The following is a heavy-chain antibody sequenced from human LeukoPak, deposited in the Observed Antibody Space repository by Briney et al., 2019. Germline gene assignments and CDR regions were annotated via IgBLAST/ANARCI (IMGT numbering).Heavy chain of an antibody. Sequence: SETLSLTCTVSGGSICNYYWSWIRQPPGKGLEWIGYIYYSGSTNYNPSLKSRVTMSVDTSKNQFSLKLSSVTAADTAVYYCARDVEARSPGGYYYYLMDVWGKGTTVTVSS. CDR3: ARDVEARSPGGYYYYLMDV. J-gene: IGHJ6*03. D-gene: IGHD2-15*01. CDR1: GGSICNYY. V-gene: IGHV4-59*12. CDR2: IYYSGST.